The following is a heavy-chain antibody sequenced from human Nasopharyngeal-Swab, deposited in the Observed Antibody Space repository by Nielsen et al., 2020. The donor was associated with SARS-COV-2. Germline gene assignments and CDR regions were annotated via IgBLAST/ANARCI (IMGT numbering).Heavy chain of an antibody. J-gene: IGHJ6*02. V-gene: IGHV1-46*01. Sequence: ASVKVSCKASGYTFTGYYMHWVRQAPGQGLEWMGMINPSGGSTGYAQNFQGRVTVTRDTSASTAYMELSSLRSEDTAVYYCARYYREGSGYFYYGMDVWGQGTTVTVSS. CDR1: GYTFTGYY. CDR3: ARYYREGSGYFYYGMDV. D-gene: IGHD3-22*01. CDR2: INPSGGST.